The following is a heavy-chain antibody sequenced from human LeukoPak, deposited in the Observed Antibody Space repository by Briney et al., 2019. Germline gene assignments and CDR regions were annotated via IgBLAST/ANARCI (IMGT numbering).Heavy chain of an antibody. D-gene: IGHD3-3*01. CDR1: GFTLSSYA. Sequence: GGSLRLSCAASGFTLSSYAMSWVRQAPGKGLEWVSYISSSSSTIYYADSVKGRFTISRDNAKNSLYLQMNSLRAEDTAVYYCARESFGLDVWGQGTTVTVSS. CDR2: ISSSSSTI. CDR3: ARESFGLDV. J-gene: IGHJ6*02. V-gene: IGHV3-48*04.